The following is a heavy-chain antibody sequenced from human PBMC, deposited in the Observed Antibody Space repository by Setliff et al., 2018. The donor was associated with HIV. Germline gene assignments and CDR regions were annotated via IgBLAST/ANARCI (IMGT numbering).Heavy chain of an antibody. CDR3: ARDYYGSGSYYNLDY. V-gene: IGHV1-69*13. CDR2: IIPIFGTA. D-gene: IGHD3-10*01. CDR1: GYTFTGYY. J-gene: IGHJ4*02. Sequence: SVKVSCKASGYTFTGYYMHWVRQAPGQGLEWMGGIIPIFGTANYAQKFQGRVTITADESTSTAYMELSSLRSEDTAVYYCARDYYGSGSYYNLDYWGQGTLVTVSS.